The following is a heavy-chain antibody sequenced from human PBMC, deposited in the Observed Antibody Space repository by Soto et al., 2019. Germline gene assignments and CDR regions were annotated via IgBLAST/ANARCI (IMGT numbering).Heavy chain of an antibody. J-gene: IGHJ5*02. V-gene: IGHV1-18*01. CDR1: GYTFTSYG. CDR2: ISAYNGNT. Sequence: GASVKVSCKASGYTFTSYGISWVRQAPGQGLEWMGWISAYNGNTNYAQKLQGRVTMTTDTSTSTAYMELRSLRSDDTAVYYCARDGSGYDSYNWFDPWGQGTLVTVSS. CDR3: ARDGSGYDSYNWFDP. D-gene: IGHD5-12*01.